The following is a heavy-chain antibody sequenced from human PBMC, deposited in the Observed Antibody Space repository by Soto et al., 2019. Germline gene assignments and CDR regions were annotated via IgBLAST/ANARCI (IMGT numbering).Heavy chain of an antibody. CDR3: ARDRWEFQLFYYGPDV. V-gene: IGHV3-33*01. Sequence: PGGSLRLSCAASGFTFSNYGMHWVRQAPGKGLEWVAIIWYDGSNDYYVDSVKGRFTISRDNSKNTLSLQMNSLRAEDTAVYYCARDRWEFQLFYYGPDVWGQGTTVTVS. D-gene: IGHD1-26*01. J-gene: IGHJ6*02. CDR2: IWYDGSND. CDR1: GFTFSNYG.